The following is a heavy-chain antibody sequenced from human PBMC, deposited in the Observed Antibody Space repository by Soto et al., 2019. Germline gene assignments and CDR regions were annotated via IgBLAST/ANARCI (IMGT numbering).Heavy chain of an antibody. J-gene: IGHJ4*02. CDR3: TRPYYDSSGYYCQQDY. D-gene: IGHD3-22*01. CDR1: GFTFSEAW. V-gene: IGHV3-15*07. Sequence: GGSLRLSCAASGFTFSEAWMNWVRQAPGKGLEWVGRIKSKAAGGTTDYVAPVKGRFTISRDDSTNTLFLQMNSLKTEDTAVYYCTRPYYDSSGYYCQQDYWGQGTLVTVSS. CDR2: IKSKAAGGTT.